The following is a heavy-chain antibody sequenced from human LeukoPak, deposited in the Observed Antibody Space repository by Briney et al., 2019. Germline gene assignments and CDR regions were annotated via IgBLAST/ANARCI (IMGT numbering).Heavy chain of an antibody. CDR1: GFTFSSYA. Sequence: PGGSLRLSCAGSGFTFSSYAMSWVRQAPGKGLEWVSAISGGGGSTYYADSVKGRFTISRDNSKNTLYLQMNSLRAEDTAVYYYAKGAGYDSRGYYHYFDYWGQGTLVTVSA. CDR3: AKGAGYDSRGYYHYFDY. J-gene: IGHJ4*02. CDR2: ISGGGGST. D-gene: IGHD3-22*01. V-gene: IGHV3-23*01.